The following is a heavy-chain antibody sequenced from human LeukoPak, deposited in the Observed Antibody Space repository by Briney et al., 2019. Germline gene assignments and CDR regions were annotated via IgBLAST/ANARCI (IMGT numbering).Heavy chain of an antibody. Sequence: GGSLRLSCAASGFTFSSYWMHWVRQAPGKGLEWVSAISDSGNTYHADSVKGRFTISRDSSKNTLFLQMNRLRPEDAAVYYCAKAPVTTCRGAYCYPFDYWGQGTLVTVSS. CDR1: GFTFSSYW. J-gene: IGHJ4*02. CDR2: ISDSGNT. V-gene: IGHV3-23*01. CDR3: AKAPVTTCRGAYCYPFDY. D-gene: IGHD2-21*01.